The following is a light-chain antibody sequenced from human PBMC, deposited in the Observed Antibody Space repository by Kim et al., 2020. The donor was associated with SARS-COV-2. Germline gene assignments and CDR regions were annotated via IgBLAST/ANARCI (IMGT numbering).Light chain of an antibody. J-gene: IGKJ1*01. CDR3: QQYHIYWT. V-gene: IGKV1-5*03. CDR1: QSISTW. Sequence: SASVGDRVTITCRASQSISTWVAWYQQKPGKAPKLLIYKTSSLQSGVPSRFSGSGSGTEFTLTITSLQPDDFATYYCQQYHIYWTFGQGTKVDIK. CDR2: KTS.